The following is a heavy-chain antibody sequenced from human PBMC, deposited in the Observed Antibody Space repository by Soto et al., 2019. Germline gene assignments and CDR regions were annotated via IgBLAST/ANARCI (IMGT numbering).Heavy chain of an antibody. V-gene: IGHV3-33*01. CDR3: ARGYSYGSGAFDI. D-gene: IGHD5-18*01. CDR1: GFTFSNYG. J-gene: IGHJ3*02. Sequence: QVQLVESGGGVVQPGGSLRLSCVTSGFTFSNYGMHWVRQAPGKGLEWVAVIWYDGSKKNYADSVKGRITISRDNSKNTLYLQMNSLRAEDTAVYYCARGYSYGSGAFDIWGQGTVVTVSS. CDR2: IWYDGSKK.